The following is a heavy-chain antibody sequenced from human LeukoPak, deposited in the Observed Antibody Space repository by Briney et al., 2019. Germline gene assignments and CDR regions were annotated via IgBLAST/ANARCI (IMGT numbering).Heavy chain of an antibody. CDR2: IWYDGSNK. Sequence: GRSLRLSCAASGFTFSSYGMHWVRQAPGKGREWVAVIWYDGSNKYYADSVKGRFTISRDNSKNTLYLQMNSLRAEDTAVYYCARDRGLYDSSGIDYWGQGTLVTVSS. V-gene: IGHV3-33*01. CDR3: ARDRGLYDSSGIDY. D-gene: IGHD3-22*01. CDR1: GFTFSSYG. J-gene: IGHJ4*02.